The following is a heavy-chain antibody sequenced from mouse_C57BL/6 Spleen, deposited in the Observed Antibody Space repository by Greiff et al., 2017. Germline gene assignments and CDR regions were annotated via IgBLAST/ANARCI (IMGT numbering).Heavy chain of an antibody. CDR2: MNPNYGTT. CDR3: ASTYDGYYRFAD. CDR1: GYSFTDYN. V-gene: IGHV1-39*01. Sequence: VQLQQSGPELVKPGASVKISCTASGYSFTDYNMNWVKQSNGKSLEWIGVMNPNYGTTSYNQKFKGKATLTVDQSSSTAYMQLNSLTSEDSAVYYCASTYDGYYRFADWGQGTLVTGSA. D-gene: IGHD2-3*01. J-gene: IGHJ3*01.